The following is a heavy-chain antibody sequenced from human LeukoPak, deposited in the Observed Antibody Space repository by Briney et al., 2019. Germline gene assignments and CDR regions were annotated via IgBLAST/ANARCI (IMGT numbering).Heavy chain of an antibody. Sequence: PGGSLKLSCAASGFSFSSYDMIWVRQAPGQGLEWISYVSASSRAISHADSVKGRFTTSRDNAKNSLYLQMNSLRAEDTAVYYCASLISTTWWGYWGQGTLVTVSS. CDR1: GFSFSSYD. J-gene: IGHJ4*02. CDR2: VSASSRAI. V-gene: IGHV3-48*01. D-gene: IGHD6-13*01. CDR3: ASLISTTWWGY.